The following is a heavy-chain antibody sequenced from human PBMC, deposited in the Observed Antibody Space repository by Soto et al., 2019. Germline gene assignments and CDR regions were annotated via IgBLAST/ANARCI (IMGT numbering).Heavy chain of an antibody. V-gene: IGHV4-34*01. Sequence: SETLSLTCAVYGGSFSGYYWSWIRQPPGKGLEWIGEINHSGSTNYNPSLKSRVTISVDTSKNQFSLKLSSVTAADTAVYYCAIERPSHDYGDYVDYWGQGTLVTVSS. D-gene: IGHD4-17*01. CDR3: AIERPSHDYGDYVDY. CDR1: GGSFSGYY. CDR2: INHSGST. J-gene: IGHJ4*02.